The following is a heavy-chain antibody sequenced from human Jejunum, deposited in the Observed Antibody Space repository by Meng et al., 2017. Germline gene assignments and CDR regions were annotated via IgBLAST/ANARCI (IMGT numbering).Heavy chain of an antibody. Sequence: QVQWQESGPGLVKPWGPLSLTCAVSGDSISSSYWWSWVRQSPGKGLEWIGEIYHSGTTNYNPSLKSRVTLSVDKSKNQFSLNLSSVTAADTAVYFCARDFEALNGVWGQGTLVTVSS. CDR3: ARDFEALNGV. J-gene: IGHJ1*01. CDR1: GDSISSSYW. D-gene: IGHD2-8*01. CDR2: IYHSGTT. V-gene: IGHV4-4*02.